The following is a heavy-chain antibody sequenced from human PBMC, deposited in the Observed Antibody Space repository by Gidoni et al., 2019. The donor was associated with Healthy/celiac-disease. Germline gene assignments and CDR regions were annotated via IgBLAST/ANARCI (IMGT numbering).Heavy chain of an antibody. J-gene: IGHJ4*02. CDR2: IRGDESQK. Sequence: EVQLVDSGARLVQPGRSRRLPCAASGSTFSSPWMNWVRQAPGKGLEWLAHIRGDESQKDDVDSVKGRFTVPRNNAKNSLRLQLDSLRAEDTAVEYCARVFRSDREEESGDRGCDHWGQGTLVTVSS. D-gene: IGHD6-19*01. CDR3: ARVFRSDREEESGDRGCDH. CDR1: GSTFSSPW. V-gene: IGHV3-7*01.